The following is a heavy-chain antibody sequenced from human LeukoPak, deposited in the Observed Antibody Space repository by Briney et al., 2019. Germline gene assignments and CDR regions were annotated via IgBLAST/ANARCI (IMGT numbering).Heavy chain of an antibody. CDR3: AKDLIGYGRHFDS. Sequence: PGGSLRLSCAASGFTFSSYGMTWVRQAPGKGLAWVSAISGSGGGTYYADSVKARFTISRDNSKDTLYLQMNSLSVDDTAIYYCAKDLIGYGRHFDSWGQGTLVTVS. CDR2: ISGSGGGT. V-gene: IGHV3-23*01. J-gene: IGHJ4*01. D-gene: IGHD5-18*01. CDR1: GFTFSSYG.